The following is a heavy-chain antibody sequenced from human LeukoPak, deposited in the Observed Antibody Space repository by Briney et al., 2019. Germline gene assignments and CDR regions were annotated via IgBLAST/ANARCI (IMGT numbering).Heavy chain of an antibody. D-gene: IGHD6-13*01. V-gene: IGHV3-23*01. CDR3: AKEGIAGAGADYFDY. CDR1: GFTFSSYA. J-gene: IGHJ4*02. Sequence: GRSLRLSCVASGFTFSSYAMSWVRQAPGKGLEWVSTISGSGDRTDYADSVKGRFTISRDNSKNTLYLQMNRLRAEDTAGYFCAKEGIAGAGADYFDYWGQGTLVTVSS. CDR2: ISGSGDRT.